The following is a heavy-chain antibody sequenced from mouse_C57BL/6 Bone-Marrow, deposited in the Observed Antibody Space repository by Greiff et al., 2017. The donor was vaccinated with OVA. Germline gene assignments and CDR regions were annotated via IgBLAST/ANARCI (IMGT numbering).Heavy chain of an antibody. J-gene: IGHJ2*01. CDR3: ARDTPRYYSKDY. V-gene: IGHV5-4*01. CDR2: IRDGGSYT. D-gene: IGHD2-5*01. CDR1: GFTFSSYA. Sequence: EVQLVESGGGLVKPGGSLTLSCAASGFTFSSYAMSWVRQTPEQRLEWVATIRDGGSYTYYPDNVKGRFTISRDNAKNNLYLQMSDLKSEDTARYYGARDTPRYYSKDYWGQGTTLTVSS.